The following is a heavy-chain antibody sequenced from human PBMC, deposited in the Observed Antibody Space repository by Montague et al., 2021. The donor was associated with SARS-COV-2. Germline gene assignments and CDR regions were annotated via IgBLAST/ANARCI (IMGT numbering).Heavy chain of an antibody. Sequence: SETLSLTCAVYGGSFSGYYWSWIRQPPGKGLEWIGEINHSGSTXXXPSXXXRVTISVDTSKNQFPLKLSSVTAADTAVYYCARGRTVTTFYYYYGMDVWGQGTTVTVPS. CDR2: INHSGST. CDR1: GGSFSGYY. J-gene: IGHJ6*02. D-gene: IGHD4-17*01. V-gene: IGHV4-34*01. CDR3: ARGRTVTTFYYYYGMDV.